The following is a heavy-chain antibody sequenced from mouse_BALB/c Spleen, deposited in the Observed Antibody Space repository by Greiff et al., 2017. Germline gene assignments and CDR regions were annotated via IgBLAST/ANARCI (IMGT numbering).Heavy chain of an antibody. D-gene: IGHD2-4*01. CDR1: GYTFTDYN. CDR2: IYPYNGGT. V-gene: IGHV1S29*02. J-gene: IGHJ2*01. Sequence: VQLKQSGPELVKPGASVKISCKASGYTFTDYNMHWVKQSHGKSLEWIGYIYPYNGGTGYNQKFKSKATLTVDNSSSTAYMELRSLTSEDSAVYYCARGYDYGGFDYWGQGTTLTVSS. CDR3: ARGYDYGGFDY.